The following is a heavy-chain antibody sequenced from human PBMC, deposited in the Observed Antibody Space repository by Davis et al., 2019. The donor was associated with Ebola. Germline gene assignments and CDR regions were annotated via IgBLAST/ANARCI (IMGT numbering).Heavy chain of an antibody. CDR1: GGSFSGYY. CDR3: ARDQRTYYYDSCFDY. J-gene: IGHJ4*02. V-gene: IGHV4-34*01. CDR2: INHSGST. Sequence: SETLSLTCAVYGGSFSGYYWSWIRQPPGKGLEWIGEINHSGSTNYNPSLKSRVTISVDTSKNQFSLKLSSVTAADTAVYYCARDQRTYYYDSCFDYWGQGTLVTVSS. D-gene: IGHD3-22*01.